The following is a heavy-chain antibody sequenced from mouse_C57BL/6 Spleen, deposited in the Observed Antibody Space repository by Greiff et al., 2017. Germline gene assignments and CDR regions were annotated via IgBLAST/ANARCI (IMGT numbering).Heavy chain of an antibody. Sequence: DVKLVESGGGLVQPGGSLKLSCAASGFTFSDYYMYWVRQTPEKRLEWVAYISNGGGSTYYPDTVKGRFTIYRDNAKNTLYLQMSRLKSEDTAMYYCARYSNYGYAMDYWGQGTSVTVSS. CDR2: ISNGGGST. CDR3: ARYSNYGYAMDY. D-gene: IGHD2-5*01. V-gene: IGHV5-12*01. CDR1: GFTFSDYY. J-gene: IGHJ4*01.